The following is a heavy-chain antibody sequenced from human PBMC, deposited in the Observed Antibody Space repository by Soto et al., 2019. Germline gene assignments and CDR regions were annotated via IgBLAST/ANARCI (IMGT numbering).Heavy chain of an antibody. CDR3: AKDGGIAVVVPLDY. CDR2: ISYDGSNK. Sequence: QVQLVESGGGVVQPGGSLRLSCAASGFTFSSYGMHWVRQAPGKGLEWVAVISYDGSNKYYADSVKGRFTISRDNSKNTLYLQMNSLRAEDTAVYYCAKDGGIAVVVPLDYWGQGTLVTVSS. CDR1: GFTFSSYG. J-gene: IGHJ4*02. V-gene: IGHV3-30*18. D-gene: IGHD6-19*01.